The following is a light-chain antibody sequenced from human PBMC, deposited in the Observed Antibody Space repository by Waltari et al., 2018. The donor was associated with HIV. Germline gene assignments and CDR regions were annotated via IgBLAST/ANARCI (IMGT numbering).Light chain of an antibody. CDR3: QQYYNIPRT. J-gene: IGKJ2*01. CDR1: QVLSNS. CDR2: DAS. V-gene: IGKV1-NL1*01. Sequence: DLQMTQSPSSLSASVGDRVTITCRASQVLSNSLAWYQQKPGKAPKLLIFDASRLESGVPSRFSGSGGGADFTLTITTLQAEDFATYFCQQYYNIPRTFGQGTEVEV.